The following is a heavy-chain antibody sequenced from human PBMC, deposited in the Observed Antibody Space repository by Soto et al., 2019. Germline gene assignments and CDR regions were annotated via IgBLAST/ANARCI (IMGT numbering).Heavy chain of an antibody. CDR3: ARKLAYECWCGPNCGMDV. CDR1: GYTFTSYD. V-gene: IGHV1-8*01. J-gene: IGHJ6*02. Sequence: QVQLVQSGAEVKKPGASVKVSCKASGYTFTSYDINWVRQATGQGLEWMGWMNPKSGNTGYAQKFQGRVTMTRNTYISTAYMERSILRSGDTAVDYCARKLAYECWCGPNCGMDVWGQGTTVTVSS. CDR2: MNPKSGNT. D-gene: IGHD3-3*01.